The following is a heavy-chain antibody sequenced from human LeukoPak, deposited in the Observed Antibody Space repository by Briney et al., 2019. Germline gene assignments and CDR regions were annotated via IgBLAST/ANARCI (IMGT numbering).Heavy chain of an antibody. CDR1: GGSISSYY. CDR2: IYYSGST. Sequence: SETLSLTCTVSGGSISSYYWSWIRQPPGKGLEWIGSIYYSGSTYYNPSLKSRVTISVDTSKNQFSLKLSSVTAADTAVYYCASYGGSYFDYWGQGTLVTVSS. J-gene: IGHJ4*02. D-gene: IGHD4-23*01. CDR3: ASYGGSYFDY. V-gene: IGHV4-39*07.